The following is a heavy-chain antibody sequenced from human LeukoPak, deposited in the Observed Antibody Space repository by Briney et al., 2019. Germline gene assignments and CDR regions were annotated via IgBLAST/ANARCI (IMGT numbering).Heavy chain of an antibody. D-gene: IGHD5-18*01. Sequence: GGSLRLSCAASGFTFSSYDMHWVRQATGKGLEWVSAIGTAGDTYYPGSVKGRFTISRENAKNSLYLQMNSLRAGDTAVYYCARVAMVGDDAFDIWAKGQWSPSLQ. CDR3: ARVAMVGDDAFDI. CDR2: IGTAGDT. CDR1: GFTFSSYD. V-gene: IGHV3-13*01. J-gene: IGHJ3*02.